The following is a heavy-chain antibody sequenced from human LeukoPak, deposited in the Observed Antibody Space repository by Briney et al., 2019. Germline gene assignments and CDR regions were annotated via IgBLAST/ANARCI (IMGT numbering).Heavy chain of an antibody. V-gene: IGHV1-69*05. CDR3: ARQQGLQNLNFDY. J-gene: IGHJ4*02. D-gene: IGHD4-11*01. CDR1: GGTFSNSG. CDR2: IIPMFNTA. Sequence: ASVKVSCKASGGTFSNSGISWVRQAPGQGLEWMGGIIPMFNTANSAQRFQGRVTMTRDTSTSTVYMELTSLSPEDTAVYYCARQQGLQNLNFDYWGQGALVTVSS.